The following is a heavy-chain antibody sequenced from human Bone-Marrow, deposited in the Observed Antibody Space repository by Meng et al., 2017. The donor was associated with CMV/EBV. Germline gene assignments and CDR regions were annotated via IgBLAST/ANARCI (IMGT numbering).Heavy chain of an antibody. CDR3: ARDSPLEYYDSSDPGAFDI. J-gene: IGHJ3*02. Sequence: GESLKISCAASGFTFSDYYMSWIRQAPGKGLEWVSYISSSGSTIYYADSVKGRFTISRDNAKNSLYLQMNSLRAEDTAVYYCARDSPLEYYDSSDPGAFDIWGQGTMVT. V-gene: IGHV3-11*01. D-gene: IGHD3-22*01. CDR1: GFTFSDYY. CDR2: ISSSGSTI.